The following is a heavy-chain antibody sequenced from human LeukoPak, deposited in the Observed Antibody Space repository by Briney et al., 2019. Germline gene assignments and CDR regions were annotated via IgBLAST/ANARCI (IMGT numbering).Heavy chain of an antibody. CDR3: ARGTWGYCSGGSCYPFDY. V-gene: IGHV4-59*01. J-gene: IGHJ4*02. CDR1: GGSISSYY. CDR2: IYYSGST. D-gene: IGHD2-15*01. Sequence: PSETLSLPCTVSGGSISSYYWSWIRQPPGKGLEWIGYIYYSGSTNYNPSLKSRVTISVDTSKNQFSLKLSSVTAADTAVYYCARGTWGYCSGGSCYPFDYWGQGTLVTVSS.